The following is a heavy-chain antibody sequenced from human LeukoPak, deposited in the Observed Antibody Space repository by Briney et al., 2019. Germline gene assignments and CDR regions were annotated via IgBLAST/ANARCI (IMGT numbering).Heavy chain of an antibody. CDR1: GFTFGTYA. Sequence: GGPLRLSCAASGFTFGTYAMHWVRQAPGKGLEWVSGISWDSGNTHYADSVKGRFTISRDNAKNSLYLQMNSLRVEDTALYYCAKSGQYCSGGSCQNWFDPWGQGTLVTVSS. J-gene: IGHJ5*02. V-gene: IGHV3-9*01. CDR3: AKSGQYCSGGSCQNWFDP. CDR2: ISWDSGNT. D-gene: IGHD2-15*01.